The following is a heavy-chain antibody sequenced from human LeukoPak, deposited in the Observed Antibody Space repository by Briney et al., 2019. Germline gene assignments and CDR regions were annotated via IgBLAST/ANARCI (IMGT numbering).Heavy chain of an antibody. Sequence: SETLSLTCAVYGGSFSGYYWSWIRQPPGKGLEWIGEINHSGSTNYNPSLKSRVTISVDTSKNQFSLKLSSVTAADTAVYYCAMRYPFNYYGSGSYYNELYYFDYWGQGTLVTVSS. CDR3: AMRYPFNYYGSGSYYNELYYFDY. D-gene: IGHD3-10*01. CDR1: GGSFSGYY. V-gene: IGHV4-34*01. J-gene: IGHJ4*02. CDR2: INHSGST.